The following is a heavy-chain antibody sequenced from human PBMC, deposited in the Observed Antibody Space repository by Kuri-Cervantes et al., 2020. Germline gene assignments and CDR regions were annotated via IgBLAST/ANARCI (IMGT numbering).Heavy chain of an antibody. J-gene: IGHJ4*02. Sequence: GESLKISCAASGFTFSSYGMHWVRQAPGKGLEWVAVIWYDGSNKYYADSVKGRFTISRDNSKNTLYLQMNSLRAEDTAVYYCAREGSGWFDYWGQGTLVTVSS. CDR1: GFTFSSYG. CDR3: AREGSGWFDY. V-gene: IGHV3-33*08. D-gene: IGHD6-19*01. CDR2: IWYDGSNK.